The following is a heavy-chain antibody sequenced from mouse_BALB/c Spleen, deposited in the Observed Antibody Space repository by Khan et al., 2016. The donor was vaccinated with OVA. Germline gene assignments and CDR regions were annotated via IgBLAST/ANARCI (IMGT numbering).Heavy chain of an antibody. V-gene: IGHV1S136*01. CDR1: GYRFTSYI. CDR3: ARGNWQSYYFDY. J-gene: IGHJ2*01. CDR2: INPYNGAT. D-gene: IGHD4-1*01. Sequence: VRLQQSGPELVKPGTSVKMSCKASGYRFTSYIIHWVKQRPGQGLEWIGYINPYNGATKYNEKFKGKATLTSDKSSNTAYMELSSLTSEDSAVYYSARGNWQSYYFDYWGQGTTLTVSS.